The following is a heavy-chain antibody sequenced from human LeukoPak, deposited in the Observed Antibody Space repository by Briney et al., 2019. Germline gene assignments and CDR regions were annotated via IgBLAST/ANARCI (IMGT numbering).Heavy chain of an antibody. CDR3: ARETRYNWNNHAFDI. D-gene: IGHD1/OR15-1a*01. V-gene: IGHV4-59*01. Sequence: SETLSLTCTVSGGSISSYYWSWIRQPPGKGLEWIGYIYYSGSTNYNPSLKSRVTISVDTSKNQFSLKLSSVTAADTAVYYCARETRYNWNNHAFDIWGQGTMVTVSS. CDR2: IYYSGST. CDR1: GGSISSYY. J-gene: IGHJ3*02.